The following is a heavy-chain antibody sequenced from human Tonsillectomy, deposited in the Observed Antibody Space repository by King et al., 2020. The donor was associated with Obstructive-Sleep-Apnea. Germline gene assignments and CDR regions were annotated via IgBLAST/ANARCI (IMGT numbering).Heavy chain of an antibody. V-gene: IGHV3-21*01. J-gene: IGHJ4*02. CDR1: GFTFSSYT. D-gene: IGHD4-17*01. CDR2: ISSSSSYI. Sequence: DVQLVESGGGLVKPGGSLRLSCAASGFTFSSYTMNWVRQAPGKGLEWVSSISSSSSYIYYADSVKGRFTISRDNAKNSLCLQMNSLRAEDTAVYYCARDTGAYGDYVGYLDYWGQGTLVTVSS. CDR3: ARDTGAYGDYVGYLDY.